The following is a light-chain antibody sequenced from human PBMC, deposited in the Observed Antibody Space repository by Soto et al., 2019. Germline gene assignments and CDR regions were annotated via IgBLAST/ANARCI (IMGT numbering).Light chain of an antibody. Sequence: QSALTQPASVSGSPGQSITISCSGTSNDVGGYDYVSWYQQHPGKAPKLVIYEVSNRPSWVSNRFSGSESGNTASLTISGLQPEDEADYYCNSYTSSYTLVFGGGTKLTVL. J-gene: IGLJ2*01. CDR2: EVS. V-gene: IGLV2-14*01. CDR3: NSYTSSYTLV. CDR1: SNDVGGYDY.